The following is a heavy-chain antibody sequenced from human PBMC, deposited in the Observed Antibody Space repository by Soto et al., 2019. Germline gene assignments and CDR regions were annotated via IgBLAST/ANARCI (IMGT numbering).Heavy chain of an antibody. CDR2: INPSGGST. CDR3: VREPYSSPPYFNVMAV. D-gene: IGHD6-13*01. Sequence: KVAFKPYMYTYTRYYIHWVRHAQIKGLEWMGIINPSGGSTSYAQKFQGRVTMTRDTSTSTVYMELSSLRSEVTAVFYFVREPYSSPPYFNVMAVWGQGTTVTVSS. V-gene: IGHV1-46*01. CDR1: MYTYTRYY. J-gene: IGHJ6*02.